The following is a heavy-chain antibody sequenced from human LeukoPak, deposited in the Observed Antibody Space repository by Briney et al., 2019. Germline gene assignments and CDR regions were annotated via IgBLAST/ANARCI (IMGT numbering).Heavy chain of an antibody. D-gene: IGHD3-22*01. CDR3: ARVYDSSGSPYYYYYYMDV. J-gene: IGHJ6*03. CDR2: ISAYNGNT. Sequence: ASVKVSCKASGYTFTSYGISWVRQAPGQGLEWMGWISAYNGNTNYAQKLQGRVTMTTDTSTSTAYMELRSVRSYHTAVYYCARVYDSSGSPYYYYYYMDVWGKGTTVTVSS. V-gene: IGHV1-18*01. CDR1: GYTFTSYG.